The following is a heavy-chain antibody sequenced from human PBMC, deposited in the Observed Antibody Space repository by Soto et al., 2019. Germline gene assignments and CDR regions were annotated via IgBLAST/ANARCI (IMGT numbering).Heavy chain of an antibody. J-gene: IGHJ6*02. CDR3: ARTLSQEYYDILTGSTYYYYGMDV. CDR2: IDPSDSYT. CDR1: GYSFTSYW. V-gene: IGHV5-10-1*01. Sequence: GESLKISCKGSGYSFTSYWISWVRQMPGKGLEWMGRIDPSDSYTNYSPSFQGHVTISADKSISTAYLQWSSLKASDTAMYYCARTLSQEYYDILTGSTYYYYGMDVWGQGTTVTVSS. D-gene: IGHD3-9*01.